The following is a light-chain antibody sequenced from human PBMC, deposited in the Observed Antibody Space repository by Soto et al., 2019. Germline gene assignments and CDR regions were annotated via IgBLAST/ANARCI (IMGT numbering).Light chain of an antibody. Sequence: EIVLTQSPATLSLSPGEGATLSCRASEGVRTYLAWYQQKPGQTPRLLIYDASNRATGIPARFSGSGSGTDFTLTISSLEPEDFAVYYCQQRSNWPLTFGGGTKVDI. V-gene: IGKV3-11*01. J-gene: IGKJ4*01. CDR1: EGVRTY. CDR2: DAS. CDR3: QQRSNWPLT.